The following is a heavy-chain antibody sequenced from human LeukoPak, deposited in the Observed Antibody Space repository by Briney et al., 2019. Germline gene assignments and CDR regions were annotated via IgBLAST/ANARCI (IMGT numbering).Heavy chain of an antibody. CDR3: ARGSPGVGWFDP. V-gene: IGHV1-8*01. CDR1: GYTFTSYD. CDR2: MNPNSGNT. Sequence: ASVKVSCKASGYTFTSYDINWVRQATGQGLEWMGWMNPNSGNTGYAQKFQGRVTITADESTSTAYMELSSLRSEDTAVYYCARGSPGVGWFDPWGQGTLVTVSS. J-gene: IGHJ5*02. D-gene: IGHD1-26*01.